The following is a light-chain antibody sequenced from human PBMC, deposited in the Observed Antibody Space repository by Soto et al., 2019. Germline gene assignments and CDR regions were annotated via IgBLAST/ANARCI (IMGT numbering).Light chain of an antibody. Sequence: DIVMTQTPLSLPVTLGQPASISCRSSQSLLDSDGDTYLSWLQQRPGQPPRLLIYKTSSRFSGVPDRFSGSGAGTDFTLKISRVEVEDVGVYYCMQATQFPHTFGQGTKLEI. J-gene: IGKJ2*01. CDR1: QSLLDSDGDTY. CDR2: KTS. CDR3: MQATQFPHT. V-gene: IGKV2-24*01.